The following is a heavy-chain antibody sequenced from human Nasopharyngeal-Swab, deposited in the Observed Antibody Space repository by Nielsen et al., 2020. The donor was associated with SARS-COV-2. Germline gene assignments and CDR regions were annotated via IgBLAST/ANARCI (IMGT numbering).Heavy chain of an antibody. CDR2: ISSSSSTI. D-gene: IGHD3-22*01. CDR1: GFTFSSYS. V-gene: IGHV3-48*04. J-gene: IGHJ4*02. Sequence: GGSLRLSCAASGFTFSSYSTNWVRQAPGKGLEWVSYISSSSSTIYYADSVKGRFTISRDNAKNSLYLQMNSLRAEDTAVYYCARDPFPYYYDSSGSFDYWGQGTLVTVSS. CDR3: ARDPFPYYYDSSGSFDY.